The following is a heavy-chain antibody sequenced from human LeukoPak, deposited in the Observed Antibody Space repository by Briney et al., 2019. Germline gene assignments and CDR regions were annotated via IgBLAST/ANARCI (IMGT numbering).Heavy chain of an antibody. J-gene: IGHJ4*02. CDR3: ARGKDYYGSGSHFGY. V-gene: IGHV3-30*04. CDR1: GFTFSSYA. CDR2: ISYDGSNK. D-gene: IGHD3-10*01. Sequence: PGRSLRLSCAASGFTFSSYAMHWVRQAPGKGLEWVAVISYDGSNKYYADSVKGRFTISRDNSKNTLYLQMNSLRAEDAAVYYCARGKDYYGSGSHFGYWGQGTLVTVSS.